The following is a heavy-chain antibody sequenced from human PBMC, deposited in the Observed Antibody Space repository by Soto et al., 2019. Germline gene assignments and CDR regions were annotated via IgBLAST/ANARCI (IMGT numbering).Heavy chain of an antibody. CDR1: SGSISSSNW. V-gene: IGHV4-4*02. CDR2: IYHSGST. D-gene: IGHD3-16*01. CDR3: AGAIMTAIRFDY. J-gene: IGHJ4*02. Sequence: SETLSLTCAVSSGSISSSNWWSWVRQHPGKGLEWIGDIYHSGSTNYNPSPKSRVTISVDTSKNQFSLKLSSVTAADTAVYYCAGAIMTAIRFDYWGQGTLVTVSS.